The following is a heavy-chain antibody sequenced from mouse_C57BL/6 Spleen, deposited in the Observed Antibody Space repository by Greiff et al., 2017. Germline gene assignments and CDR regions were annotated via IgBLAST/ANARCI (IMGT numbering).Heavy chain of an antibody. CDR1: GFSFNTYA. Sequence: EVQVVESGGGLVQPKGSLKLSCAASGFSFNTYAMNWVRQAPGKGLEWVARIRSKSNNYATYYADSVKDRFTISRDDSESMLYLQMNNLKTEDTAMYYCVRHAYYSNYGGYFDVWGTGTTVTVSS. CDR2: IRSKSNNYAT. J-gene: IGHJ1*03. V-gene: IGHV10-1*01. CDR3: VRHAYYSNYGGYFDV. D-gene: IGHD2-5*01.